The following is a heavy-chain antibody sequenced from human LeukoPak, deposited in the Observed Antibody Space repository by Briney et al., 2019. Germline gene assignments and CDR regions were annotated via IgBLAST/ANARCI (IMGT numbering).Heavy chain of an antibody. CDR1: GGSISSYY. CDR2: IYTSGST. Sequence: SETLSLTCTVSGGSISSYYWSWIRQPAGKGLEWIGRIYTSGSTNYNPPLKSRVTISVDTSKNQFSLKLSSVTAADTAVYYCARDGSFNWFDPWGQGTLVTVSS. CDR3: ARDGSFNWFDP. J-gene: IGHJ5*02. V-gene: IGHV4-4*07.